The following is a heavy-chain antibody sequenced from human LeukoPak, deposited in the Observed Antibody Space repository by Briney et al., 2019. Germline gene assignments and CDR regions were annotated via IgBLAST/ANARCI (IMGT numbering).Heavy chain of an antibody. V-gene: IGHV3-23*01. CDR2: ISGSGGDT. CDR3: AEHPSMPRGPGY. D-gene: IGHD3-10*01. CDR1: GFTFSFYA. J-gene: IGHJ4*02. Sequence: GSLRLSCAASGFTFSFYATSWVRQAPGKGLEWVSVISGSGGDTYYADSVKGRFTISRDNSKNTLFLQMNSLRAEDTAVYYCAEHPSMPRGPGYWGQGTLVTVSS.